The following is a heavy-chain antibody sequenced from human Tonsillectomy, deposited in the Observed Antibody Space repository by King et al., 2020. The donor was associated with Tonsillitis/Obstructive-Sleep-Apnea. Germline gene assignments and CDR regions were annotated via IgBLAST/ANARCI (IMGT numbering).Heavy chain of an antibody. CDR2: IDPIDSYT. Sequence: VQLVESGAEVKKPGESLRISCKGSGYSFTIYWITWVRQMPGKGLEWMGRIDPIDSYTNYSPSFQGHVSISADKSISTAYLQWSSLKASDTAIYYCASVSGAPLDYSMDVWGAGTTLTVS. J-gene: IGHJ6*03. V-gene: IGHV5-10-1*01. D-gene: IGHD2-15*01. CDR3: ASVSGAPLDYSMDV. CDR1: GYSFTIYW.